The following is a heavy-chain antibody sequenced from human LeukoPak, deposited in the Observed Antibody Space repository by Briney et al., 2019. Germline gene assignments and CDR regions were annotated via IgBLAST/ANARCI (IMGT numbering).Heavy chain of an antibody. J-gene: IGHJ1*01. CDR2: INDSRGT. V-gene: IGHV4-34*01. CDR1: GGSFSGYY. D-gene: IGHD5-12*01. Sequence: SETLSLTCAVHGGSFSGYYWSWIRQPPRQGREWIGEINDSRGTNYNPSLKSRVTISVETSKNQFSLKVTSVTAADTAVYYCTREHAGFDYGVWGRGTLVTVSS. CDR3: TREHAGFDYGV.